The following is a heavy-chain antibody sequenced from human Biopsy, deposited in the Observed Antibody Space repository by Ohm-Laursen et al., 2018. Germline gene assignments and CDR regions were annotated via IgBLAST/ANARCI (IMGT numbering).Heavy chain of an antibody. J-gene: IGHJ4*02. CDR3: AKCMTGGSNYYFHH. CDR1: GFPFTSYA. D-gene: IGHD2-8*01. Sequence: SLRLSCAASGFPFTSYAMHWVRQAPGKGLEWVAVISYDGSGEYYADSLQGRFIISRDNPKNTLYLQMNSPRGEDTAVYYCAKCMTGGSNYYFHHCGQGTLVTVSS. CDR2: ISYDGSGE. V-gene: IGHV3-30*18.